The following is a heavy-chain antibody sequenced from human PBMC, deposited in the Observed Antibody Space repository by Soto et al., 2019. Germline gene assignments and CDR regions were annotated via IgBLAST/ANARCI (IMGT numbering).Heavy chain of an antibody. CDR3: ARDRGYDAHDYYYNAMDV. J-gene: IGHJ6*02. V-gene: IGHV3-21*01. Sequence: GSLRLSCISSGFTFRTYTMNWVRQAPGKGLEWVSGICGFSPYTFYAESVKGRFTISRDNAKNSLDLQMDSLRAEDTAVYYCARDRGYDAHDYYYNAMDVWGQGTTVTVSS. CDR2: ICGFSPYT. CDR1: GFTFRTYT. D-gene: IGHD3-10*01.